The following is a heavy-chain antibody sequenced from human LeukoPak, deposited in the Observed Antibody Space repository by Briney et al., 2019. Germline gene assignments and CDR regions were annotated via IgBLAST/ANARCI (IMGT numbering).Heavy chain of an antibody. J-gene: IGHJ4*02. CDR2: MNPNSGNT. CDR1: GYTFTSYD. CDR3: ARGFGYSSGWYYFDY. V-gene: IGHV1-8*01. Sequence: GASVKVSCKASGYTFTSYDINWVRQATGQGLEWMGWMNPNSGNTGYAQRFQGRVTMTRNTSISTAYMELSSLRSEDTAVYYCARGFGYSSGWYYFDYWGQGTLVTVSS. D-gene: IGHD6-19*01.